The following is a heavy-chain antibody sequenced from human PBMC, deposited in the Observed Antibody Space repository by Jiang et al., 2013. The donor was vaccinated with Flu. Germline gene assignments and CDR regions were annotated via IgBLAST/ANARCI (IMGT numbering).Heavy chain of an antibody. V-gene: IGHV4-34*01. J-gene: IGHJ6*02. CDR3: ARAYYYDSSGQPSSAMDV. CDR1: GGSFSGYY. D-gene: IGHD3-22*01. Sequence: TLSLTCAVYGGSFSGYYWNWIRQPPGKGLEWIGEINHSGSTNYNPSLKSRVSISVDTSKNQFSLKLSSVTAADTAVYYCARAYYYDSSGQPSSAMDVWGQGTTVTVSS. CDR2: INHSGST.